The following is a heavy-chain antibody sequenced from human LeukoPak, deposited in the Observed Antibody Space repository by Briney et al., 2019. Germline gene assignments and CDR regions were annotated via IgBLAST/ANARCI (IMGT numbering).Heavy chain of an antibody. V-gene: IGHV3-30-3*01. J-gene: IGHJ4*02. Sequence: PGGSLRLSCAASGFTFSSYAMHWVRQAPGKGLEWVAVISYDGSNKYYADSVKGRFTISRDNSKNTLYLQMNSLRAEDTAVYYCARVASYGGNPRPIDYWGQGTLVTVSS. CDR2: ISYDGSNK. CDR3: ARVASYGGNPRPIDY. D-gene: IGHD4-23*01. CDR1: GFTFSSYA.